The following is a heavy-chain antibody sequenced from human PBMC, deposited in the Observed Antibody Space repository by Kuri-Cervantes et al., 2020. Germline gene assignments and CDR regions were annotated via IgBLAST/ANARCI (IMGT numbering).Heavy chain of an antibody. CDR2: INHSGST. Sequence: SETLSLTCTVSDGSISNYYWSWIRQPPGKGLEWIGEINHSGSTTYTPSLKSRVIISVDTSKNQFSLKLSSVTAADTAVYYCARASRGYSYGYHYWGQGTLVTVSS. V-gene: IGHV4-34*01. J-gene: IGHJ4*02. D-gene: IGHD5-18*01. CDR3: ARASRGYSYGYHY. CDR1: DGSISNYY.